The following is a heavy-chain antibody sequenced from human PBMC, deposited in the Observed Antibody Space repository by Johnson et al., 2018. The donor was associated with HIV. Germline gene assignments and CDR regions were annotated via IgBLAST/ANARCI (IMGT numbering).Heavy chain of an antibody. J-gene: IGHJ3*02. D-gene: IGHD4-17*01. V-gene: IGHV3-66*01. CDR1: GFTFSDYY. Sequence: VQLVESGGGEVRPGGSLRLSCAASGFTFSDYYMSWVRQAPGKGLEWVSVIYSGDSTYYADSVKGRFTISRDNSKNTLYLQMNRLRAEDTAVYYCARMTTTVSHHDGFDIWGQGTMVTVSS. CDR2: IYSGDST. CDR3: ARMTTTVSHHDGFDI.